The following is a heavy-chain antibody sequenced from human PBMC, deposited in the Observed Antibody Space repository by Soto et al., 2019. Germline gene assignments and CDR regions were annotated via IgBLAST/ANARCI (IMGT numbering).Heavy chain of an antibody. J-gene: IGHJ4*02. CDR2: ISWNSGSI. D-gene: IGHD3-10*01. Sequence: RQXPXKGLEWVSGISWNSGSIGYADSVKGRFTISRDNAKNSLYLQMNSLRAEDTALYYCAKDISVGSGSYDFDYWGQGTLVTVSS. CDR3: AKDISVGSGSYDFDY. V-gene: IGHV3-9*01.